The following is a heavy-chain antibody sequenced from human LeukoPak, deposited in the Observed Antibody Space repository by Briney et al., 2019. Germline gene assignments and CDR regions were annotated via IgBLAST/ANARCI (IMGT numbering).Heavy chain of an antibody. CDR2: ISSSSSYI. CDR3: ARDGILMVYAIHY. V-gene: IGHV3-21*01. D-gene: IGHD2-8*01. J-gene: IGHJ4*02. CDR1: GFTFSSYS. Sequence: GGSLRLSCAASGFTFSSYSMNWVRQAPGKGLEWVSSISSSSSYIYYADSVKGRFTISRDNAKNSLYLQLNSLRAEDTAVYYCARDGILMVYAIHYWGQGTLVAVSS.